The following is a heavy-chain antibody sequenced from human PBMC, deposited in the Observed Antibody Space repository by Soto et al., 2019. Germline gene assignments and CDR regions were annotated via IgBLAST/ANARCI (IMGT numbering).Heavy chain of an antibody. J-gene: IGHJ3*02. CDR3: ARDRVGFGVVIIRDAFDI. D-gene: IGHD3-3*01. CDR1: GGTFSSYA. Sequence: QVQLVQSGAEVKKPGSSVKVSCKASGGTFSSYAISWVRQAPGQGLEWMGGIIPIFGTANYAQKFRGRVTITADESTSTAYMERSSLRSEDTAVYYCARDRVGFGVVIIRDAFDIWGQGTMVTVSS. CDR2: IIPIFGTA. V-gene: IGHV1-69*01.